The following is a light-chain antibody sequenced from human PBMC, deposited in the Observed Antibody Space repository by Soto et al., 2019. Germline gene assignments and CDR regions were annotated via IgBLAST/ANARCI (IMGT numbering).Light chain of an antibody. CDR1: QSISSW. Sequence: IQMTQSPSTLSASVGDRVTITCRASQSISSWLAWYQQKPGKAAKLLIYKASTLQCGVPSRFSGSGSGTEFTLAISSLQPDDSATYYCQQYNDNWTFGQGTKVDI. CDR2: KAS. J-gene: IGKJ1*01. V-gene: IGKV1-5*03. CDR3: QQYNDNWT.